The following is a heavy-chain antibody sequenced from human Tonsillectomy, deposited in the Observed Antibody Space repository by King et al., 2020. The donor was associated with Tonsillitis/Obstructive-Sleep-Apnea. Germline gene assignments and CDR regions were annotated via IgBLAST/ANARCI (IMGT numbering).Heavy chain of an antibody. CDR1: GVTFSSYG. J-gene: IGHJ5*02. CDR2: LWYDGSNK. Sequence: VQLVESGGGVVQPGRSLRLSCAASGVTFSSYGMHWVRQAPGKGLECVAVLWYDGSNKYYADSVKGRLTISRDNSKNTLYLQMNSLRAEDTAVYYCARDTYYDFWSGYLGWFDPWGQGTLVTVSS. CDR3: ARDTYYDFWSGYLGWFDP. D-gene: IGHD3-3*01. V-gene: IGHV3-33*01.